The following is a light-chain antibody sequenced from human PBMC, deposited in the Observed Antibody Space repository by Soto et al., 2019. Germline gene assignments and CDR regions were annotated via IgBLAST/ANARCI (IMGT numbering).Light chain of an antibody. Sequence: QSVLTQPPSASGSPGQSVTVSCTGTSSDVGGYNFVSWYQQHPGKVPKLVIYEVSKWPSGVPDRFSGSKSGNTASLTVSGLQAEDEADYYCSSYAGSNSYVFGTGTKLTVL. CDR1: SSDVGGYNF. CDR3: SSYAGSNSYV. CDR2: EVS. J-gene: IGLJ1*01. V-gene: IGLV2-8*01.